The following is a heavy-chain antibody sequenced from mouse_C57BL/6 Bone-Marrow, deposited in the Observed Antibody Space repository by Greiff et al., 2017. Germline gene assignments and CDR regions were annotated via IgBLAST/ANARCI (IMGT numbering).Heavy chain of an antibody. D-gene: IGHD2-5*01. J-gene: IGHJ3*01. CDR2: IHPNSGST. CDR1: GYTFTSYW. Sequence: VQLQQPGAELVKPGASVKLSCKASGYTFTSYWMHWVKQRPGQGLEWIGMIHPNSGSTNYNEKFKSKATLTVDKSSSTAYMQLSSLTSEDSAVYYCARSRSYYSNYEAYWGQGTLVTVSA. CDR3: ARSRSYYSNYEAY. V-gene: IGHV1-64*01.